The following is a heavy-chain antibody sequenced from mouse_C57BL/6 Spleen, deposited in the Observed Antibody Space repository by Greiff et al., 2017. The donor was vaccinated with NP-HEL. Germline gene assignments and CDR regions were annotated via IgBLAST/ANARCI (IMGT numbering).Heavy chain of an antibody. Sequence: QVQLQQPGAELVMPGASVKLSCKASGYTFTSYWMHWVKQRPGQGLEWIGEIDPSDSYTNYNQKFKGKSTLTVDKSSSTAYMQLSSLTSEDSAVYYCARHDYASYFDYWGQGNTLTVSS. CDR1: GYTFTSYW. J-gene: IGHJ2*01. CDR2: IDPSDSYT. D-gene: IGHD2-4*01. CDR3: ARHDYASYFDY. V-gene: IGHV1-69*01.